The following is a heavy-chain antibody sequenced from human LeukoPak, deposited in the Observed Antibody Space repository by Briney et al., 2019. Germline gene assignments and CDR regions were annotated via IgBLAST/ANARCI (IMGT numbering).Heavy chain of an antibody. Sequence: GGSLRLSCAASGFTFSSYAMSWVRQAPGKGLEWVSAISGSGGSTYYADSVKGLFTISRDNSKNTLYLQMNSLRAEDTAVYYCAKDKYCSSTSCYGNWFDPWGQGTLVTVSS. V-gene: IGHV3-23*01. CDR1: GFTFSSYA. D-gene: IGHD2-2*01. CDR3: AKDKYCSSTSCYGNWFDP. J-gene: IGHJ5*02. CDR2: ISGSGGST.